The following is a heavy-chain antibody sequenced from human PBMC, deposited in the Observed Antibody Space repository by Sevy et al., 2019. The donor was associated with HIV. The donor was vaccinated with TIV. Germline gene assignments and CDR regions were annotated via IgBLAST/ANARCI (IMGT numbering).Heavy chain of an antibody. J-gene: IGHJ5*02. D-gene: IGHD2-15*01. CDR1: GGSLSGYY. V-gene: IGHV4-34*01. CDR2: INHSGST. CDR3: ATRSYCSGGSCDSFVGEGWFDP. Sequence: SETLSLTCTVYGGSLSGYYWSWIRQPPGKGLEWIGEINHSGSTNYNPTLKSRVTISVDTSKNQFSLKLSSVTAADTAVYYCATRSYCSGGSCDSFVGEGWFDPWGQGTLVTVSS.